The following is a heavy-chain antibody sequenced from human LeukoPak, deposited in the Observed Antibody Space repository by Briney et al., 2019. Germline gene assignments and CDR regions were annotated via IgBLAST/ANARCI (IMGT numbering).Heavy chain of an antibody. D-gene: IGHD3-16*02. V-gene: IGHV4-59*01. CDR3: ARSDTFGGVIAFDAFDI. CDR1: GGSISNYY. Sequence: SETLSLTCSVSGGSISNYYWSWVRQPPGMRLEWIGYIFYSGTTNYNPSLKSRVTISLDTSKKQFSLKLSSVTAADTAVYYCARSDTFGGVIAFDAFDIWGQGTVVTVSS. CDR2: IFYSGTT. J-gene: IGHJ3*02.